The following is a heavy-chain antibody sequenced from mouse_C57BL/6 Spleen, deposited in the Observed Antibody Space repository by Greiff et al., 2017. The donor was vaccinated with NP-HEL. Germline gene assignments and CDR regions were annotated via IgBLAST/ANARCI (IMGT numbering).Heavy chain of an antibody. CDR1: GYAFSSSW. CDR3: ARSIESYYSAWLAY. D-gene: IGHD2-1*01. V-gene: IGHV1-82*01. Sequence: QVQLQHSGPELVKPGASVKISCKASGYAFSSSWMNWVKQRPGKGLEWIGRIYPGDGDTNYNGKFKGKAKLTADKSSSTAYMQLSSLTSEDSAVYFCARSIESYYSAWLAYWGQGTLVTVSA. CDR2: IYPGDGDT. J-gene: IGHJ3*01.